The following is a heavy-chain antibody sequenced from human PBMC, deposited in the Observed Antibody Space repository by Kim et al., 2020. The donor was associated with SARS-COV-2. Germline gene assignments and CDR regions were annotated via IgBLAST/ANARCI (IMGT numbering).Heavy chain of an antibody. CDR2: INPNTGGT. CDR3: ARVGSGSSPFDS. J-gene: IGHJ4*02. V-gene: IGHV1-2*02. CDR1: GYTFTGYY. Sequence: ASVKVSCNASGYTFTGYYMHWVRQAPGQGLEWMGWINPNTGGTNYAQKFQGRVSMTRDTSIRTAYMELSSLRSDDTAVYFCARVGSGSSPFDSWGQGTLVTVSS. D-gene: IGHD1-26*01.